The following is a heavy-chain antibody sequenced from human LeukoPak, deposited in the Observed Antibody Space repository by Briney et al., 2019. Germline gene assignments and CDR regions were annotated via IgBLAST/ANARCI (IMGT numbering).Heavy chain of an antibody. D-gene: IGHD5-18*01. Sequence: SETLSLTCTVSGGSISSSSYYWGWIRQPPGKGLEWIGSIYYSGSTYYNPSLKSRVTISVDTPKNQFSLKLSSVTAADTAVYYCARDSRWIQLWSPNWYFDLWGRGTLVTVSS. J-gene: IGHJ2*01. CDR3: ARDSRWIQLWSPNWYFDL. CDR2: IYYSGST. V-gene: IGHV4-39*07. CDR1: GGSISSSSYY.